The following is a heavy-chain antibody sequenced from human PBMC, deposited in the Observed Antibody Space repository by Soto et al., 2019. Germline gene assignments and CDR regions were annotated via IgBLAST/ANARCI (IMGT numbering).Heavy chain of an antibody. CDR2: IWYDGSNK. CDR3: ARALLPVVPAAISAFDI. V-gene: IGHV3-33*01. D-gene: IGHD2-2*01. CDR1: GFTFSSYG. Sequence: PGGSLRLSCAASGFTFSSYGMHWVRQAPGKWLEWVAVIWYDGSNKYYADSVKGRFTISRDNSKNTLYLQMNSLRAEDTAVYYCARALLPVVPAAISAFDIWGQGTMVTVSS. J-gene: IGHJ3*02.